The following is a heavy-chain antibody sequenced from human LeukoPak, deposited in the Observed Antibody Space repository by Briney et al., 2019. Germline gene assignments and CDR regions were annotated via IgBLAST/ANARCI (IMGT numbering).Heavy chain of an antibody. CDR3: ARNRWELRALDY. Sequence: SVKVSCKASGGTFSSYTISWVRQAPGQGLEWMGRIIPILGIANYAQKFQGRVTMTRDTSTSTVYMELSSLRSEDTAVYYCARNRWELRALDYWGQGTLVTVSS. CDR2: IIPILGIA. CDR1: GGTFSSYT. J-gene: IGHJ4*02. V-gene: IGHV1-69*02. D-gene: IGHD1-26*01.